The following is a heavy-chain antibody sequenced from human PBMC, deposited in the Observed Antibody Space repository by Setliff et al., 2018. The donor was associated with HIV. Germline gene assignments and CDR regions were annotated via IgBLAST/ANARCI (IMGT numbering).Heavy chain of an antibody. CDR1: GGSISSSSYY. J-gene: IGHJ4*02. CDR2: IYYSGST. V-gene: IGHV4-39*01. Sequence: SETLSLTCTVSGGSISSSSYYWGWIRQPPGKGLEWIGSIYYSGSTYYNPSLKSRVTISVDTSKNQFSLKLSSATAADTAVYYCARLWFGESHWGQGTLVTVSS. D-gene: IGHD3-10*01. CDR3: ARLWFGESH.